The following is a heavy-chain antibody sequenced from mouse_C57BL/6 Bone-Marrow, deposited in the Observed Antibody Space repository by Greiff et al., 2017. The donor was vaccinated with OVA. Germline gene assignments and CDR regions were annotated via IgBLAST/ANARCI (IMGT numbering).Heavy chain of an antibody. V-gene: IGHV14-4*01. Sequence: DVQLQESGAELVRPGASVKLSCTASGFNIKDDYMHWVKQRPEQGLEWIGWIDPENGDTEYASKFQGKATITADTSSNTAYLQLSSLTSEDTAVYYCTTAYYYGSVDYWGQGTTLTVSS. CDR1: GFNIKDDY. D-gene: IGHD1-1*01. J-gene: IGHJ2*01. CDR2: IDPENGDT. CDR3: TTAYYYGSVDY.